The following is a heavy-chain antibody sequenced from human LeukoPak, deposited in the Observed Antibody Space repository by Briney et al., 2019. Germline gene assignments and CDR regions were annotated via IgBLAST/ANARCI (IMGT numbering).Heavy chain of an antibody. J-gene: IGHJ4*02. V-gene: IGHV4-59*01. CDR2: IYYSGST. CDR1: GGSISSYY. D-gene: IGHD6-13*01. Sequence: SETLSLTCTVSGGSISSYYWSWIRQPPGKGLEWIGYIYYSGSTKYNPSLKSRVTISVDTSKNQFSLKLSSVTAADTAVYYCARGISSSWVDYWGQGTLVTVSS. CDR3: ARGISSSWVDY.